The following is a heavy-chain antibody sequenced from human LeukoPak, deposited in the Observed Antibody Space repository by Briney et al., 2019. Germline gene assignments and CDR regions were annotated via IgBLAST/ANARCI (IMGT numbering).Heavy chain of an antibody. CDR3: ARGPNDLYFDWLLTYDH. V-gene: IGHV3-48*02. CDR2: ISSSSSTI. CDR1: GFTFSSYS. Sequence: GGSLRLSCTASGFTFSSYSMNWVRQAPGKGLEWVSYISSSSSTIYYADSVKGRFTISRDNAKNSLYLQMNSLRDEDTAVYYCARGPNDLYFDWLLTYDHWGQGTLVTVSS. D-gene: IGHD3-9*01. J-gene: IGHJ5*02.